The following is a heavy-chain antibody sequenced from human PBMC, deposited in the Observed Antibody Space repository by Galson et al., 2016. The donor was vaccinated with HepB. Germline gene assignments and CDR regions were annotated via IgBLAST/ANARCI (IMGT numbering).Heavy chain of an antibody. CDR3: ALSGLDY. CDR1: GYTFINYY. Sequence: SVKVSCKASGYTFINYYMHWVRQAPGQGLKWMGIINPNGGDTSYAQKFQGRVTVTRDTSTSTVYMDLSSLRAEDTAVYYCALSGLDYWGQGTLVTVSS. J-gene: IGHJ4*02. D-gene: IGHD5-12*01. CDR2: INPNGGDT. V-gene: IGHV1-46*01.